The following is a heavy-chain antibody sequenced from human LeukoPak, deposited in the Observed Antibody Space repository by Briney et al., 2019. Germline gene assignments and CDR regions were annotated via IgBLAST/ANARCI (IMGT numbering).Heavy chain of an antibody. J-gene: IGHJ1*01. CDR2: ISSNSTII. CDR1: GFTFSTYT. V-gene: IGHV3-48*01. Sequence: PGGSLRLSCAASGFTFSTYTMNWVRQAPGKGLEWVSYISSNSTIIYYADSVKGRFTISRDNAWNSLYLQMYSLRAEDTAVYYCVRDFNTVTTAYLHHWGQGTLVTVSS. D-gene: IGHD4-17*01. CDR3: VRDFNTVTTAYLHH.